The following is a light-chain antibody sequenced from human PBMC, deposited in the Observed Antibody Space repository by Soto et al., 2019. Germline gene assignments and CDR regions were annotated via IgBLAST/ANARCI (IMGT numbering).Light chain of an antibody. V-gene: IGKV3-15*01. CDR2: GAF. J-gene: IGKJ4*01. Sequence: EIVMTQSPATLSVSPGEGATLSCWASQSVAGNLAWYQQKPGQAPRLLIYGAFTRATGIPATFSGSGSGTEFTLTISSLQSEGFAVFYCQQYNKWPLTFGGGTKVEIK. CDR3: QQYNKWPLT. CDR1: QSVAGN.